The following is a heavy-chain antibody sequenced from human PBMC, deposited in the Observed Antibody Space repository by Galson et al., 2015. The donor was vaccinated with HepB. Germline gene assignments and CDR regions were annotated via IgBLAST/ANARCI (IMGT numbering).Heavy chain of an antibody. V-gene: IGHV3-74*01. D-gene: IGHD5-24*01. CDR2: INSDGSST. Sequence: SLRLSCAASGFTFSNYWMHWVRQAPGKGLVWVSRINSDGSSTSYADSVKGRFTISRDNAKDTLYLQMTSLRAEDTATYYCAREGGGRDAYNSEDVFDIWGPGTLVTVSS. CDR3: AREGGGRDAYNSEDVFDI. CDR1: GFTFSNYW. J-gene: IGHJ3*02.